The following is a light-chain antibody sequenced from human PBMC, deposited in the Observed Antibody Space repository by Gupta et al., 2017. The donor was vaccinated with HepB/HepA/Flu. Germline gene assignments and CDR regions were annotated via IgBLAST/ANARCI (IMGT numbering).Light chain of an antibody. CDR3: QQRSNWPPFT. CDR2: DAS. CDR1: QSVSSY. Sequence: EIVLTQSPATLSLSPGERATLSCRASQSVSSYFAWYQQKPGQAPRLLMYDASNRATGIPARFSGSGSGTDLTLTISSLEPEDFAVYYCQQRSNWPPFTFGGGTKVEIK. V-gene: IGKV3-11*01. J-gene: IGKJ4*01.